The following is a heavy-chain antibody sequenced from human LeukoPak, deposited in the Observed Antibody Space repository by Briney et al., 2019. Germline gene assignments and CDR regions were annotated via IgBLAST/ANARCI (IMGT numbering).Heavy chain of an antibody. D-gene: IGHD3-22*01. V-gene: IGHV4-59*12. J-gene: IGHJ4*02. CDR2: IDYSGSS. Sequence: SETLSLTCSVSGDSISSFYWNWIRQPPGKRLEWIGNIDYSGSSNYNPSLKSRVTMSVDTSKNQFSLKLSSVTAADTAVYYCARDQYYYDSSGYYYALDYWGQGTLVTVSS. CDR3: ARDQYYYDSSGYYYALDY. CDR1: GDSISSFY.